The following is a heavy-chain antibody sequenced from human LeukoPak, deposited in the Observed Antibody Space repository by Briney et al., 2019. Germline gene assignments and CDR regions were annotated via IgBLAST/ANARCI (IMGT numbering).Heavy chain of an antibody. J-gene: IGHJ4*02. V-gene: IGHV4-34*01. CDR1: GGSFSGYY. CDR2: SNHSGST. CDR3: ARGLEGCWTKGVCQGVYYFDY. D-gene: IGHD2-8*01. Sequence: SQTLSLTCAVYGGSFSGYYWSWLPLPPGKGLEGIGESNHSGSTNYNPSLTSRVTISVDTSKNQFLLKLSSVNAEDTALYYCARGLEGCWTKGVCQGVYYFDYWGQGTLVTVSS.